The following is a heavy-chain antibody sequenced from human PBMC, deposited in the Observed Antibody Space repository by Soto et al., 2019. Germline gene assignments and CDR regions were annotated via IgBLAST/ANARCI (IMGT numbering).Heavy chain of an antibody. CDR1: GFTVSSNY. D-gene: IGHD3-9*01. J-gene: IGHJ6*02. CDR2: IYSGGST. CDR3: ARGTSYYDIWGMDV. V-gene: IGHV3-53*01. Sequence: SLRLSCAASGFTVSSNYMSWVRQAPGKGLEWVSVIYSGGSTYYADSVKGRFTISRDNSKNTLYLQMNSLRAEDTAVYYCARGTSYYDIWGMDVWGQGTTVTVSS.